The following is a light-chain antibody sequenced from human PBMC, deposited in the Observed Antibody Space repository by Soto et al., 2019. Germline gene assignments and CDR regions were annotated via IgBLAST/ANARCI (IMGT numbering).Light chain of an antibody. J-gene: IGLJ2*01. CDR1: SSNIGAGYD. CDR3: HSYHSCLGGLVV. V-gene: IGLV1-40*01. Sequence: QSVLTQPPSVSGAPGQRVAISCTGSSSNIGAGYDVHWYQQLPGTAPKLLIYGNSNRPSGVPDRFSGSKSGTSASLAITGLHADDDVDYYSHSYHSCLGGLVVLGGVPTLTVL. CDR2: GNS.